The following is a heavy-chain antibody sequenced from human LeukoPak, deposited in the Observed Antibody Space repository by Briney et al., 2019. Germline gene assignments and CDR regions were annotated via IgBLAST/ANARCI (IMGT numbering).Heavy chain of an antibody. D-gene: IGHD2-2*01. CDR1: GYTFTGYY. V-gene: IGHV1-2*02. CDR2: INPNSGGT. Sequence: ASVKVSCKTSGYTFTGYYIHWVRQAPGQGLEWMGWINPNSGGTNYAQKFQGRVTMTRDTSISTAYLELSSLRSDDTAVYYCARSSSGYCSGTTCYGDYWGQGALVTVSS. CDR3: ARSSSGYCSGTTCYGDY. J-gene: IGHJ4*02.